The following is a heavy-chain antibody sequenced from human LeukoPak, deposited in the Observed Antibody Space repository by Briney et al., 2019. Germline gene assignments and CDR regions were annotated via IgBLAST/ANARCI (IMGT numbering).Heavy chain of an antibody. Sequence: ASVKVSCKASGGTFSSYAISWVRQAPGQGLEWMGGIIPIFGTANYAQKFQGRVTITADESTSTAYMELSSLRSEDTAVYYCAMSGYSSSGYFDYWGQGTLVTVSS. D-gene: IGHD3-3*01. CDR1: GGTFSSYA. J-gene: IGHJ4*02. CDR2: IIPIFGTA. CDR3: AMSGYSSSGYFDY. V-gene: IGHV1-69*13.